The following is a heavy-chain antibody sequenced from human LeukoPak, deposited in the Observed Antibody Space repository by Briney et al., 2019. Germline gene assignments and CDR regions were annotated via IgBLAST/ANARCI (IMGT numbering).Heavy chain of an antibody. CDR2: INHSGST. J-gene: IGHJ4*02. D-gene: IGHD6-19*01. V-gene: IGHV4-34*01. Sequence: SETLSLTFAVYGGSFSGYYWSSIRQPPGKGLEWIGEINHSGSTNYNPSLKSRVTISVDTSKNQFSLKLSSVTAADTAVYYCARGRRAVAVPLFDYWGQGTLVTASS. CDR1: GGSFSGYY. CDR3: ARGRRAVAVPLFDY.